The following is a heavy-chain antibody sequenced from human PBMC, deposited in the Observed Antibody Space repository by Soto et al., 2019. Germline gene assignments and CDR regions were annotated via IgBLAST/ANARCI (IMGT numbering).Heavy chain of an antibody. Sequence: QVQLVQSGAAVKKPGASVKVSCKASGYTFTTYAITWVRQAPGQGLEWMGWITDYNGNTNYAQKLQGRVTMTTDTATSTAYMELRSLRSDDTAMYYCATGRIVVATSPWVTWGQGTLVTVSS. V-gene: IGHV1-18*01. J-gene: IGHJ5*02. CDR3: ATGRIVVATSPWVT. D-gene: IGHD1-26*01. CDR1: GYTFTTYA. CDR2: ITDYNGNT.